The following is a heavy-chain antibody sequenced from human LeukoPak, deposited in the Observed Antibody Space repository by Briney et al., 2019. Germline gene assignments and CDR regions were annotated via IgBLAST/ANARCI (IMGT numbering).Heavy chain of an antibody. CDR3: AKDARAIAAGGTLDY. J-gene: IGHJ4*02. D-gene: IGHD6-13*01. CDR1: GFTFDDYA. V-gene: IGHV3-9*01. CDR2: ISWNSGRI. Sequence: GGSLRLSCAASGFTFDDYAMHWVRQAPGKGLEWVSGISWNSGRIGYADSVKGRFTISRDNAKNSLYLQMNSLRAEDTALYYCAKDARAIAAGGTLDYWGQGTLVTVSS.